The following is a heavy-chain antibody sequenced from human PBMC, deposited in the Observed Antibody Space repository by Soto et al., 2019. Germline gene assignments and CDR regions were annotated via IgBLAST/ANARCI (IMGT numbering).Heavy chain of an antibody. CDR1: GGSISSSSYY. CDR3: ARQAGPSEYFQH. CDR2: IYYSGST. V-gene: IGHV4-39*01. D-gene: IGHD6-19*01. Sequence: QLQLQESGPGLVKPSETLSLTCTVSGGSISSSSYYWGWIRQPPGKGLEWIGSIYYSGSTYYNPSLKSRVTLSVDTSKTQFSLKLSSVTAADTAVYYCARQAGPSEYFQHWGQGTLVTVSS. J-gene: IGHJ1*01.